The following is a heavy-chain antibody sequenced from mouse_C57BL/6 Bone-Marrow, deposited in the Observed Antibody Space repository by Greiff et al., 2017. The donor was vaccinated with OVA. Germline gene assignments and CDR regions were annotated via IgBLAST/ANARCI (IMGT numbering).Heavy chain of an antibody. CDR2: ISNGGGST. J-gene: IGHJ2*01. CDR1: GFTFSDYY. D-gene: IGHD4-1*01. CDR3: ARLGLDFDY. Sequence: DVKLVESGGGLVQPGGSMKLSCVASGFTFSDYYMYWVRQTPEKRLEWVAYISNGGGSTYYPDTVKGRFTISRDNAKNTLSLQMSRLKSEDTAMYYCARLGLDFDYWGQGTTLTVSS. V-gene: IGHV5-12*01.